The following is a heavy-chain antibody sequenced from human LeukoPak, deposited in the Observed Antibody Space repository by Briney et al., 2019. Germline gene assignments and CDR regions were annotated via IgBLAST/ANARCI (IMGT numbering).Heavy chain of an antibody. J-gene: IGHJ6*03. D-gene: IGHD1-14*01. CDR3: AREGASGWNHGGGYMDV. CDR2: IYHSEST. CDR1: GFTFSSYAM. V-gene: IGHV4-4*02. Sequence: GSLRLSCAASGFTFSSYAMSWVRQPPGKGLEWIGDIYHSESTNYNPSLKSRVTISVDKSKNQFSLKLTSVTAADTAVYYCAREGASGWNHGGGYMDVWGKGTTVTVSS.